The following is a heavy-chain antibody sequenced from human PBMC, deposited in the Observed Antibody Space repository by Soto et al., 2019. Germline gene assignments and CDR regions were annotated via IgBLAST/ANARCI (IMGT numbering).Heavy chain of an antibody. CDR1: GYTFTSYG. CDR3: ETVAVVWYYAYDI. CDR2: ISAYNGNT. D-gene: IGHD2-15*01. Sequence: ASVKVSCKASGYTFTSYGISWVRQAPGQGLEWMGWISAYNGNTNYAQKLQGRVTMTTDTSTSTAYMELRSLRSDDTAVYYCETVAVVWYYAYDIWGQGTMVTVSS. V-gene: IGHV1-18*01. J-gene: IGHJ3*02.